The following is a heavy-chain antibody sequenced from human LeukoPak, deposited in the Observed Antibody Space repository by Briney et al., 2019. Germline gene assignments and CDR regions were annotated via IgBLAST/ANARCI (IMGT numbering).Heavy chain of an antibody. Sequence: SETLSLTCTVSGGSISSSSYYWGWIRQPPGKGLEWIGSIYYSGSTYYNPSLKSRVTISVDTSKNQFSLKLSSVTAADTAVYYCARRLVLLHNWFDPWGQGTLVTVSS. CDR2: IYYSGST. J-gene: IGHJ5*02. V-gene: IGHV4-39*07. D-gene: IGHD3-10*01. CDR1: GGSISSSSYY. CDR3: ARRLVLLHNWFDP.